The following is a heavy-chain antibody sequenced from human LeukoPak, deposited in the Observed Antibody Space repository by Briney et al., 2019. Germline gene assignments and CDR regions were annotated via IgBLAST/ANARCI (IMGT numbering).Heavy chain of an antibody. Sequence: GGSLRLSCAASGFTFSTSWMSWVRQVPGKGLEWVANIKKDGSETYYADSVKGRFTISRDNSKNTLYLQMNSLRAEDTAVYYCAKDQNSRLSQWFDPWGQGTLVTVSS. CDR2: IKKDGSET. J-gene: IGHJ5*02. CDR1: GFTFSTSW. D-gene: IGHD1/OR15-1a*01. V-gene: IGHV3-7*03. CDR3: AKDQNSRLSQWFDP.